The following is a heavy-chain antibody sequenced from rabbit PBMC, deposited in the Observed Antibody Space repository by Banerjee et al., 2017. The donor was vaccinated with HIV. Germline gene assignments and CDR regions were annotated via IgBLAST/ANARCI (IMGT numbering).Heavy chain of an antibody. CDR2: ISTGDGST. CDR1: GIDFSSSYW. J-gene: IGHJ6*01. V-gene: IGHV1S45*01. CDR3: ARDQYAGYGGYGYPV. D-gene: IGHD6-1*01. Sequence: QEQLEESGGDLVKPGASLTLTCKASGIDFSSSYWICWVRQAPGKGLEWIGCISTGDGSTYYASWAKGRFSISKTSSTTVTLQMTNLTGADTATYFCARDQYAGYGGYGYPVWGQGTLVTVS.